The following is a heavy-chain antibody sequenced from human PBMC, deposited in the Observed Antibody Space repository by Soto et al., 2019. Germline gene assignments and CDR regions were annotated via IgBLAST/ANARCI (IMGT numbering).Heavy chain of an antibody. V-gene: IGHV3-72*01. CDR2: IRNKANSYTT. CDR1: GFTFSDHY. Sequence: EVQLVESGGGLVQPGGSLSLSCAASGFTFSDHYMDWVRQAPGKGLEWVGRIRNKANSYTTEYAASVKGRFTISRDDSENSLYLQMNSLKTEDTAVYYCTRRGLLLWGGYRSIDYWGQGTLVTVSS. J-gene: IGHJ4*02. D-gene: IGHD3-16*02. CDR3: TRRGLLLWGGYRSIDY.